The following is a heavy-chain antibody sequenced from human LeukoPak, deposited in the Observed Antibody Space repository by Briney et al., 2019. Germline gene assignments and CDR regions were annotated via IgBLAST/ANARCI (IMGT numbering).Heavy chain of an antibody. CDR1: GFTFSSYA. D-gene: IGHD3-22*01. Sequence: GSLRLSCAASGFTFSSYAMSWVRQAPGKGLEWVSAISGSGGSTYYADSVKGRFTISRDNSKNTLYLQMNSLRAEDTAVYYCAKPVRTRGSETVVITDYWGQGTLVTVSS. J-gene: IGHJ4*02. CDR2: ISGSGGST. CDR3: AKPVRTRGSETVVITDY. V-gene: IGHV3-23*01.